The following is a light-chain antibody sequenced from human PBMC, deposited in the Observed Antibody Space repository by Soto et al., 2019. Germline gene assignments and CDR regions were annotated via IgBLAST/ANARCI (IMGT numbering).Light chain of an antibody. J-gene: IGLJ1*01. CDR3: SSYTSTNTLAV. V-gene: IGLV2-14*01. CDR2: EVS. CDR1: SSDVGGYNY. Sequence: QSALTQPASVSGSPGQSITISCTGTSSDVGGYNYVSWYQQHAGFAPKLIIYEVSNRPSGVSNRFSGSKSGDTASLTISGLQAEDEADYYCSSYTSTNTLAVFRTGTKLTVL.